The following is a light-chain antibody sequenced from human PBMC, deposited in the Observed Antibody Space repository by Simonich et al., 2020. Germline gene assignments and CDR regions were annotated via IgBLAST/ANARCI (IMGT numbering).Light chain of an antibody. J-gene: IGLJ2*01. V-gene: IGLV2-23*01. Sequence: QSALTQPASVSGSPGQSIPISCTGTSSDVGSYNLVSWYQQHPGQAPKLMIYEGSKRPSGVSNRFSGSKSGNTASLTISGLQAEDEADYYCCSYAGSSTVVFGGGTKLTVL. CDR3: CSYAGSSTVV. CDR2: EGS. CDR1: SSDVGSYNL.